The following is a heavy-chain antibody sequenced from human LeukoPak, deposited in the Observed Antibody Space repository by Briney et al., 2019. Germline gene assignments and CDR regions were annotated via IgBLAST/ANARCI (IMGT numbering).Heavy chain of an antibody. CDR1: GFTFSNAW. J-gene: IGHJ6*02. Sequence: PGGSLRLSCAASGFTFSNAWMSWVRQAPGKGLEWVGRIKSKTDGGTTDYAAPVKGRFTISRDDSKNTLYLQMNSLKTEDTAVYYCTTVAEYSSSPSAYYYYYGMDVWGQGTTVTVSS. CDR2: IKSKTDGGTT. D-gene: IGHD6-13*01. CDR3: TTVAEYSSSPSAYYYYYGMDV. V-gene: IGHV3-15*01.